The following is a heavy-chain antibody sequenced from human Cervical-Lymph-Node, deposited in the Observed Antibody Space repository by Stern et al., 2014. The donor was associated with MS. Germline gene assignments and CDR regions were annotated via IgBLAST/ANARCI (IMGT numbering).Heavy chain of an antibody. V-gene: IGHV4-4*02. J-gene: IGHJ2*01. CDR1: GGSIGSSKW. CDR3: ARSFDV. Sequence: VQLVQSGPGLVKPSGTLSLTCAVSGGSIGSSKWWTWVRQSPLKGLEWIGEIYHSGSTNYNPSLERRVTISVDKSKNQFSLRLKSVTAADTAMYYCARSFDVWGRGALVTVSS. CDR2: IYHSGST.